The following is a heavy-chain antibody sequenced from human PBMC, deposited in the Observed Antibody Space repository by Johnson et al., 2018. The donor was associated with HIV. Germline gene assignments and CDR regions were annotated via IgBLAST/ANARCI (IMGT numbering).Heavy chain of an antibody. CDR1: GFTFSSYA. J-gene: IGHJ3*02. V-gene: IGHV3-48*01. Sequence: VQLVESGGGLVQPGGSLRLSCAASGFTFSSYAMHWIRQAPGKGLEWVSYISSSGSTIYYADSVKGRFTISRDNSRNTLYLQMNSLRVEDTAVYYCGRLSGQQLGPSGGPFDIWGQWKMVTVSS. CDR3: GRLSGQQLGPSGGPFDI. D-gene: IGHD6-13*01. CDR2: ISSSGSTI.